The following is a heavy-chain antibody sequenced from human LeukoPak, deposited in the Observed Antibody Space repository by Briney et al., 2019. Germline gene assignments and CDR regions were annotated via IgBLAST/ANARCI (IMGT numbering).Heavy chain of an antibody. J-gene: IGHJ6*03. V-gene: IGHV1-46*01. CDR3: ARGEVVPAAPIPFYYYYMDV. Sequence: ASVKVSCKASGYTFTNYYMHWVRQAPGQGLEWLGIVDPRGGDTVYAQKFQGRVTMTRDTSTSTVYLELNRLRSEDTAVYFCARGEVVPAAPIPFYYYYMDVWGKGTTVTVSS. CDR2: VDPRGGDT. D-gene: IGHD2-2*01. CDR1: GYTFTNYY.